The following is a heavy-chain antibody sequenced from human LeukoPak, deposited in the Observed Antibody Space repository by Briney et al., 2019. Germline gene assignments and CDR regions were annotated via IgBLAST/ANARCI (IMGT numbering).Heavy chain of an antibody. CDR2: IKEDGSEE. V-gene: IGHV3-7*01. D-gene: IGHD1-7*01. Sequence: GGSLRLSCAGSGFTSNWFWMSWVRQAPGKGLEWVANIKEDGSEENYVDSVKGRFTISRDNAKNSLYLQMNSLRAEDTAVYYCAKYNWNYAFDMWGQGTMVTVSS. CDR1: GFTSNWFW. CDR3: AKYNWNYAFDM. J-gene: IGHJ3*02.